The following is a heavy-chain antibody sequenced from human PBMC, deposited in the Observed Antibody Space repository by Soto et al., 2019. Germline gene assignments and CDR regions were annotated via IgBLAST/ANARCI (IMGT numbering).Heavy chain of an antibody. Sequence: PGGSLRLSCAASGFTFSSYDMHWVRQATGKGLEWVSAIGTAGDTYYPGSVKGRFTISRENAKNSLYLQMNSLRAGDTAVYYCARDIQKWFGEFGMDVWGQGTTVTVSS. CDR2: IGTAGDT. CDR1: GFTFSSYD. D-gene: IGHD3-10*01. CDR3: ARDIQKWFGEFGMDV. V-gene: IGHV3-13*04. J-gene: IGHJ6*02.